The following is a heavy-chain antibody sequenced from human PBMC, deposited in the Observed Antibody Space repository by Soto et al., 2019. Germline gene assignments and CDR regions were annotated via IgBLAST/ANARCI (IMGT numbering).Heavy chain of an antibody. D-gene: IGHD2-15*01. CDR1: GFTFSSYA. J-gene: IGHJ4*02. V-gene: IGHV3-30-3*01. Sequence: GGSLRLSCAASGFTFSSYAMHWVRQAPGKGLEWVAVISYDGSNKYYADSVKGRFTISRDNSKNTLYLQMNSLRAEDTAVYYCAREIGSGPYAGYFDYWGQGTLVTVSS. CDR2: ISYDGSNK. CDR3: AREIGSGPYAGYFDY.